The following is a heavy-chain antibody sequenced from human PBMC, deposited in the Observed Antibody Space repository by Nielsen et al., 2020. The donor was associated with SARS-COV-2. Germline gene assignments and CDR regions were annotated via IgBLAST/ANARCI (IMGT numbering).Heavy chain of an antibody. D-gene: IGHD3-10*01. Sequence: SETLSLTCTVSGGSISSSSYYWGWIRQPPGKGLEWIGSIYYSGSTYYNPSLKSRVTISVDTSKNQFSLKLSSVTAADTAVYYCARQGSVVRGVIPLYYYYGMDVWGQGTTVTVSS. CDR3: ARQGSVVRGVIPLYYYYGMDV. V-gene: IGHV4-39*01. J-gene: IGHJ6*02. CDR2: IYYSGST. CDR1: GGSISSSSYY.